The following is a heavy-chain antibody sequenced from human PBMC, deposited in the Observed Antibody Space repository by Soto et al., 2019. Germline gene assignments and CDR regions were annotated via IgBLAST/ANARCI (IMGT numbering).Heavy chain of an antibody. J-gene: IGHJ4*02. CDR2: IIPIFGTA. D-gene: IGHD6-13*01. V-gene: IGHV1-69*13. CDR3: ARHIIGSSWYIWFDY. Sequence: SVKVSCKASGGPFSSYAISWVRQAPGQGLEWMGGIIPIFGTANYAQKFQGRVTITADESTSTAYMELSSLRSEDTAVYYCARHIIGSSWYIWFDYWGQGTLVTVSS. CDR1: GGPFSSYA.